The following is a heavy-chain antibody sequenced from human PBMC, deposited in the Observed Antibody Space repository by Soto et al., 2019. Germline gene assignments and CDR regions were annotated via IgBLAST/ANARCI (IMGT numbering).Heavy chain of an antibody. J-gene: IGHJ3*02. CDR2: ISAYNGNT. CDR3: ARVRAIWVGELGAFDI. V-gene: IGHV1-18*01. CDR1: GYTFTSYG. Sequence: ASVKVSCKASGYTFTSYGISWVRQAPGQGLEWMGWISAYNGNTNYAQKLQGRVTMTTDTSTSTAYMELRSLRSDDTAVYYCARVRAIWVGELGAFDIWGQGTMVTVSS. D-gene: IGHD3-10*01.